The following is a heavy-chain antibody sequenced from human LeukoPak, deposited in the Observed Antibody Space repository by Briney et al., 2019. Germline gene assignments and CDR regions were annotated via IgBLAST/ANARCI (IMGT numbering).Heavy chain of an antibody. CDR1: GFTFSSYW. CDR2: IKQDGSEK. V-gene: IGHV3-7*01. D-gene: IGHD6-13*01. Sequence: GGSLRLSCAASGFTFSSYWMSWVRQAPGKGLEWVANIKQDGSEKYYVDSVKGRFTISRDNAKNSLCLQMNSLRAEDTAVYYCARDAGGEQQLVSDYWGQGTLVTVSS. J-gene: IGHJ4*02. CDR3: ARDAGGEQQLVSDY.